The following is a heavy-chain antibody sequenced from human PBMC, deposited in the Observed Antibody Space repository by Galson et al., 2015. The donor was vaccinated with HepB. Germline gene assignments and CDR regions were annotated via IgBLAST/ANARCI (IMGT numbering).Heavy chain of an antibody. CDR3: AREGSGIHLWSFDS. CDR2: ISYDGSNK. Sequence: SLRLSCAASGFTFSSYGMHWVRQAPGKGLEWVAVISYDGSNKYYADSVKGRFTISRDNSKNTLYLQMNSLRVEDTALYFCAREGSGIHLWSFDSWGQGTLVTVSS. V-gene: IGHV3-30*03. CDR1: GFTFSSYG. J-gene: IGHJ4*02. D-gene: IGHD5-18*01.